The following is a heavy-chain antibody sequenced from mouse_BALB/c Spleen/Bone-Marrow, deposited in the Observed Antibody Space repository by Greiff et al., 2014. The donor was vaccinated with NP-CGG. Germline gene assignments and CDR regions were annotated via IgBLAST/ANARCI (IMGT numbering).Heavy chain of an antibody. CDR3: AKGLIYYYGRRDWYFDV. J-gene: IGHJ1*01. CDR1: GYTFTSYT. Sequence: VKLVESGAELARPGASVKMSCEASGYTFTSYTMHWVKQRPGQGLEWIGYINPSSGYTNYNQRFKDKATLTADKSSSTAYMQLSSLTSEDSAVYYCAKGLIYYYGRRDWYFDVWGAGTTVTVSS. D-gene: IGHD1-1*01. V-gene: IGHV1-4*01. CDR2: INPSSGYT.